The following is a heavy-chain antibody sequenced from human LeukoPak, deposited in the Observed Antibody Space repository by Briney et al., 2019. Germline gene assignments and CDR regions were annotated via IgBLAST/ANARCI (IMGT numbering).Heavy chain of an antibody. J-gene: IGHJ4*02. CDR1: GYTFTGYY. CDR3: EREVSDY. CDR2: INPNDGGT. Sequence: ASVKVSCKASGYTFTGYYIHWVRQAPGQGLEWMGWINPNDGGTNYAPKFQGRVTMTRDTSITTAYMELSSLRSDDTAVYYCEREVSDYWGQGTLVTVSS. V-gene: IGHV1-2*02.